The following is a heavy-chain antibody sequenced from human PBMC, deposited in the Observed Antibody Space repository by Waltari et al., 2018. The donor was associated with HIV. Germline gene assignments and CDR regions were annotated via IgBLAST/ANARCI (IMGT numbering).Heavy chain of an antibody. V-gene: IGHV1-2*02. CDR2: IDPNSGGT. CDR3: AREGFGFDY. D-gene: IGHD3-16*01. J-gene: IGHJ4*02. CDR1: GYTFSDYY. Sequence: QVQLVQYGAEVKNPGASVKVSCKASGYTFSDYYTHWVRQAPGQGLEWMGWIDPNSGGTNYAQKFQGRVTMTRDTSTSTAYMELSRLRSDDTAVYYCAREGFGFDYWGQGTLVTVSS.